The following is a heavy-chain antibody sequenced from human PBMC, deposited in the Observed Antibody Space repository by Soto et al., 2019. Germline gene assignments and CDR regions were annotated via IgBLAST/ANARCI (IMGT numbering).Heavy chain of an antibody. V-gene: IGHV1-18*01. Sequence: QVQLVQSGAEVKKPGASVKVSCKASGYTFTSYGISWVRQAPGQGLEWMGWISAYNGNTNYAQKLQGRVTMTTDTSTSTAYIELRSLRSDDTAVYYCARRGGYDFWSGYHYGMDVWGQVTTVTVSS. CDR3: ARRGGYDFWSGYHYGMDV. J-gene: IGHJ6*02. CDR2: ISAYNGNT. CDR1: GYTFTSYG. D-gene: IGHD3-3*01.